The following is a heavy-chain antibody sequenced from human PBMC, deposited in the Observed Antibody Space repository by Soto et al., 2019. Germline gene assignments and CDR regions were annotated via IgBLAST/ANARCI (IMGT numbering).Heavy chain of an antibody. Sequence: ASVKVSCKASGGTFSSYTISWVRQAPGQGLEWMGRIIPILGIANYAQKFQGRVTITADKSTSTAYMELSSLRSEDTAVYYCAPSVVVVADVGYYFDYWGQGTLVTVSS. D-gene: IGHD2-15*01. CDR1: GGTFSSYT. V-gene: IGHV1-69*02. CDR3: APSVVVVADVGYYFDY. CDR2: IIPILGIA. J-gene: IGHJ4*02.